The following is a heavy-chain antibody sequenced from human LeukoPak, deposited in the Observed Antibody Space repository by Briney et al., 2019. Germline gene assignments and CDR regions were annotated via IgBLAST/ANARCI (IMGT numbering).Heavy chain of an antibody. Sequence: GGSLRLSCAASGFTFSSYSMNWVRQAPGKGLEWVSSISSSSSYIYYADSVKGRFTISRDNAKNSLYLQMNSLRAEDTAVYYCAKVGGNVWRSYFDLWGRGTLVTVSS. CDR1: GFTFSSYS. V-gene: IGHV3-21*01. J-gene: IGHJ2*01. CDR2: ISSSSSYI. CDR3: AKVGGNVWRSYFDL. D-gene: IGHD3-3*01.